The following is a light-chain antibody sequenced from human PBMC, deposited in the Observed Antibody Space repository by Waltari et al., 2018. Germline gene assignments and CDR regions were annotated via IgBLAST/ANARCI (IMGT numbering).Light chain of an antibody. Sequence: SSVLTQTPSVSVAPGQTATVTCGGDKIGGRSVPWYQQRPGRAPVLVVYLDSDRPSGLPDRFSGSKSGNAAPLTISRVEAGDEADYYCHVWDGKTVMFGGGTKLTVL. V-gene: IGLV3-21*02. CDR1: KIGGRS. J-gene: IGLJ3*02. CDR3: HVWDGKTVM. CDR2: LDS.